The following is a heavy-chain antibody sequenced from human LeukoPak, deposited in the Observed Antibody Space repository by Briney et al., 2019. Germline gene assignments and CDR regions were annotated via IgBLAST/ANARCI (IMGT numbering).Heavy chain of an antibody. CDR1: RFTFSSYA. CDR3: AKTSGYRKFDP. V-gene: IGHV3-23*01. CDR2: ISGSGGST. D-gene: IGHD5-12*01. J-gene: IGHJ5*02. Sequence: GGSLRLSCAASRFTFSSYAMSWVRQAPGKGLEWVSAISGSGGSTYFADSVKGRFTISRDNSKNTLYLQMNSLRAEDTAVYYCAKTSGYRKFDPWGQGTLVTVSS.